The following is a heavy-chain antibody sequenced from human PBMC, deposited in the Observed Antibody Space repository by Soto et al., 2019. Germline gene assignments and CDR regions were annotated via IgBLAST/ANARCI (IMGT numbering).Heavy chain of an antibody. D-gene: IGHD3-22*01. CDR3: ARHCDSRGYYHPRICDFDY. CDR2: IYYSGRT. Sequence: SETLSLTCSVSGGSISSSSHYWGWIRQPPGQGLEWIGTIYYSGRTYFSPSLNPRVTISVATSNIHFSRHLSSVTSAHSALYFCARHCDSRGYYHPRICDFDYGDREALVTASS. CDR1: GGSISSSSHY. V-gene: IGHV4-39*01. J-gene: IGHJ4*01.